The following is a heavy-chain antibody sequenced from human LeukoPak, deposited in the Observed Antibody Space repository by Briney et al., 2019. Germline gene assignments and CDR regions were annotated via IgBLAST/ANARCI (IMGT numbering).Heavy chain of an antibody. Sequence: SETLSLTCTVSGGSVSSGSYFWSWIRQPPGKGLEWIGYIYYSGSTNYNPSLKSRVTISRDTSKNQFSLKLSSVTAADTAVYYCAREAHCSGGSCYYADYWGQGNLVTVSS. CDR3: AREAHCSGGSCYYADY. J-gene: IGHJ4*02. V-gene: IGHV4-61*01. D-gene: IGHD2-15*01. CDR2: IYYSGST. CDR1: GGSVSSGSYF.